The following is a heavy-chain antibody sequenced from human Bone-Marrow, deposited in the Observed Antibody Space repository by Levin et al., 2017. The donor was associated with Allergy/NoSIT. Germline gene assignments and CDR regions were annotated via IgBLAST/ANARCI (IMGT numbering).Heavy chain of an antibody. D-gene: IGHD5-12*01. CDR1: GFTFSTYV. CDR2: ISDNGNSI. Sequence: GGSLRLSCVASGFTFSTYVMHWVRQAPGKGLEYVTAISDNGNSIYYVDFVKGRFTISRDNSKNTLYLQMGSLRAEDMGVYYCARSYKSYEDYLDVWGKGTTVTVSS. V-gene: IGHV3-64*02. CDR3: ARSYKSYEDYLDV. J-gene: IGHJ6*03.